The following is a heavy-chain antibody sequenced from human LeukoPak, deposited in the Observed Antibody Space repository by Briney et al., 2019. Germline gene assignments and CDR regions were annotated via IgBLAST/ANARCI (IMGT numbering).Heavy chain of an antibody. CDR3: ARHLTKYYDSSGYYYSTFDY. CDR1: GGSISSSSYY. V-gene: IGHV4-39*01. J-gene: IGHJ4*02. D-gene: IGHD3-22*01. Sequence: SETLSLTCTVSGGSISSSSYYWGWLRQPPGKGLEWIGSIYYSGSTYYNPSLKSRVTISVDTSKNQFSLKLSSVTAADTAVYYCARHLTKYYDSSGYYYSTFDYWGQGTLVTVSS. CDR2: IYYSGST.